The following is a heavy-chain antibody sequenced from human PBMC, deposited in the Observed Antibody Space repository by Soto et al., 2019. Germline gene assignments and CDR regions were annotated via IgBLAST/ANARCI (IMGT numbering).Heavy chain of an antibody. J-gene: IGHJ5*02. CDR2: ISAYNGNT. V-gene: IGHV1-18*01. Sequence: ASVKVSCKASGYTFTSYGISWVRQAPGQGLEWMGWISAYNGNTNYAQKLQGRVTMTTDTSTSTAYMELRSLRSDDTAVYYCARMYYDFWSGYTYDPNWFDPWGQGTLVTVSS. D-gene: IGHD3-3*01. CDR1: GYTFTSYG. CDR3: ARMYYDFWSGYTYDPNWFDP.